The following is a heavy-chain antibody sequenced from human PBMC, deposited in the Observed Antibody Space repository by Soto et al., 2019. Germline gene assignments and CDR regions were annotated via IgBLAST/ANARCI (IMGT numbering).Heavy chain of an antibody. CDR1: GGTFSSYA. CDR2: IIPIFGTP. J-gene: IGHJ6*02. V-gene: IGHV1-69*12. CDR3: SAIAATLYSSGMPV. D-gene: IGHD6-13*01. Sequence: QVQLVQSGAEVKKPGSSVKVSCKASGGTFSSYAISWVRQAPGQGLEWMGGIIPIFGTPNYAQKFQGRVTITADESTSPAYMELSSLRSEDTAVYYSSAIAATLYSSGMPVWAQGPSVTVPS.